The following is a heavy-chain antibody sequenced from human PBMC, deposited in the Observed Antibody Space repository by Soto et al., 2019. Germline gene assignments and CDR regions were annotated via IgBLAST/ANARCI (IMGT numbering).Heavy chain of an antibody. Sequence: ASVKVSCKASGYTFTSYAMHWVRQAPGQRLEWMGWINAGNGNTKYSQKFQGRVTITRDTSASTAYMELSSLRSEDTAVYYCARALSDRAMGYGFDIWGQGTMVTVSS. CDR2: INAGNGNT. D-gene: IGHD5-18*01. CDR3: ARALSDRAMGYGFDI. CDR1: GYTFTSYA. V-gene: IGHV1-3*01. J-gene: IGHJ3*02.